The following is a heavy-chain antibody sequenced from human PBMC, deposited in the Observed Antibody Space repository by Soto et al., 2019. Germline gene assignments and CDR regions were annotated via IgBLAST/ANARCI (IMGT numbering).Heavy chain of an antibody. D-gene: IGHD2-21*02. V-gene: IGHV2-5*02. J-gene: IGHJ4*02. CDR3: AHTFRDKNEYYFDQ. CDR1: GFSLSTSGVG. Sequence: QITLKESGPTLVKPTQTLTLTCTFSGFSLSTSGVGVGWIRQPPGKALEWLALIYWDDDKRYTPSLRPRLTITADTSKNQVVFTMIRMDPVDTATYCCAHTFRDKNEYYFDQWGQGTLVTVSS. CDR2: IYWDDDK.